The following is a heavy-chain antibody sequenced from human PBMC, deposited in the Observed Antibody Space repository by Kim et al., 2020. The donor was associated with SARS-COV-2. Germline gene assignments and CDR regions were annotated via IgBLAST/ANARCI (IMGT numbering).Heavy chain of an antibody. Sequence: SETLSLTCTVSGGSISSSSYFWGWIRQPPGKGLEWIGSIYYSGSTYYNPSLKSRVTISVDTSKNQFSLKLSSVTAAYTVVYYFATHKTGYVSGSYFYFDCWGQGSLVAVSS. V-gene: IGHV4-39*01. J-gene: IGHJ4*02. CDR3: ATHKTGYVSGSYFYFDC. D-gene: IGHD1-26*01. CDR1: GGSISSSSYF. CDR2: IYYSGST.